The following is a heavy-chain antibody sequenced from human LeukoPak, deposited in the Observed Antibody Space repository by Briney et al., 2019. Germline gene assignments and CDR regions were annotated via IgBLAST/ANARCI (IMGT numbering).Heavy chain of an antibody. J-gene: IGHJ4*02. CDR3: ASYKRLGELSLSHFDY. CDR1: GFTFSSYS. CDR2: ISSSSSTI. V-gene: IGHV3-48*01. Sequence: RAGGSLRLSCAASGFTFSSYSMNWVRQAPGKGLEWVSYISSSSSTIYYADSVKGRFTISRDNAKNSLYLQMNSLRAEDTAVCYCASYKRLGELSLSHFDYWGQGTLVTVSS. D-gene: IGHD3-16*02.